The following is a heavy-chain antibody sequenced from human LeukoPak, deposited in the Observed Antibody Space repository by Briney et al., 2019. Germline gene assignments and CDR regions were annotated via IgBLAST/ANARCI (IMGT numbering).Heavy chain of an antibody. J-gene: IGHJ4*02. CDR2: IYYTGST. CDR1: GGSISTYY. D-gene: IGHD3-22*01. V-gene: IGHV4-59*12. CDR3: ARDGYYYDSSGYYVFDY. Sequence: SETLSLTCTVSGGSISTYYWSWIRQPPGKGLENIGYIYYTGSTNYNPSPKSRVTMSVDTSKNQFSLKLSSVTAADTAVYYCARDGYYYDSSGYYVFDYWGQGTLVTVSS.